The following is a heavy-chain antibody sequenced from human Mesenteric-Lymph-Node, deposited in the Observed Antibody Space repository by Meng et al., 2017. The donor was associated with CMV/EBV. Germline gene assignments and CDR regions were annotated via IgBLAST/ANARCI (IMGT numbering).Heavy chain of an antibody. Sequence: GESLKISCAASGFTVSGNHMGWVRQAPGKGLEWVSVIYSGGNTYYADSVKGRFTISRDNSKNTLYLQMNSLRAEDTAVYYCAKGKGSGGFDYWGQGTLVTVSS. J-gene: IGHJ4*02. CDR2: IYSGGNT. CDR1: GFTVSGNH. V-gene: IGHV3-53*01. CDR3: AKGKGSGGFDY. D-gene: IGHD2-15*01.